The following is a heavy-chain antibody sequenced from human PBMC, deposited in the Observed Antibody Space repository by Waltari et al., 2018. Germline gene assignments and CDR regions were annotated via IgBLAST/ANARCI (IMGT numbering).Heavy chain of an antibody. CDR3: AKDEGWFDP. CDR2: IWYDGSNK. V-gene: IGHV3-30*18. CDR1: GFTFSRYG. Sequence: QVQLVESGGGVVQPGRSLRLSCAASGFTFSRYGMRWVRQAPGKGLEWVAVIWYDGSNKYYADSVKGRFTISRDNSKNTLYLQMNSLRAEDTAMYYCAKDEGWFDPWGQGTLVTVSS. J-gene: IGHJ5*02.